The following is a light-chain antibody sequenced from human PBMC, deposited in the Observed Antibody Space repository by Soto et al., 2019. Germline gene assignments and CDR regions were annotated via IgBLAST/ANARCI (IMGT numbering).Light chain of an antibody. CDR3: QQYSKWPLT. CDR2: VAS. V-gene: IGKV3-15*01. CDR1: QSVYNT. Sequence: EIVMTQSTTTLSVSPGERATLSCRASQSVYNTLAWYQQKPGQAPRLLIYVASTRATGIPARFSGSGSGTEFTLTISSLQAEDFATYYCQQYSKWPLTFGDGTKVEIK. J-gene: IGKJ4*01.